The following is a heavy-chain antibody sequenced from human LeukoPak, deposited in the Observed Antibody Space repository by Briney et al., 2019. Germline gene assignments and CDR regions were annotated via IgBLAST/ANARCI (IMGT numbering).Heavy chain of an antibody. CDR3: ERVADQNVYYDSSGRFDY. Sequence: SVKVSCKASGGTFSSCAISWVRQAPGQGLEWMGRIIPILGIANYEQKFQGRVTISADKSTSKAYMELSSLRTEDRAVYYCERVADQNVYYDSSGRFDYWGQGTLVTVSS. CDR2: IIPILGIA. CDR1: GGTFSSCA. D-gene: IGHD3-22*01. V-gene: IGHV1-69*04. J-gene: IGHJ4*02.